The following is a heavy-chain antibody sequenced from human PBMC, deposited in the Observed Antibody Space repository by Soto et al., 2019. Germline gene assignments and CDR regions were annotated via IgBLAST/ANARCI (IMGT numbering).Heavy chain of an antibody. Sequence: QVVESGGGVVQPGRSLTLSCATSGFTFRSCGMHWVRQAPGKGLEWVAVLWYDGTTKYYSDSAQGRFIISRDNSKNTLYLQMNSVRVEDTGVYYCVRDLGRTDYRNNDIFDIWGQGTKVTVSS. D-gene: IGHD3-10*01. CDR1: GFTFRSCG. CDR2: LWYDGTTK. CDR3: VRDLGRTDYRNNDIFDI. V-gene: IGHV3-33*01. J-gene: IGHJ3*02.